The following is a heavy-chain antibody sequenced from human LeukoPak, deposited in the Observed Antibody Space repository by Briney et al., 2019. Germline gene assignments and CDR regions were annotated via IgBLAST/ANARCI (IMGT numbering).Heavy chain of an antibody. CDR2: IYYSGST. V-gene: IGHV4-39*07. J-gene: IGHJ4*02. D-gene: IGHD3-9*01. CDR3: ARDLDWLNYYFDY. CDR1: GGSISSSSYY. Sequence: SETLSLTCTVSGGSISSSSYYWGWIRQPPGKGLEWIGNIYYSGSTYYNPSLKSRVTISVDTSKNQFSLKLSSVTAADTAVYYCARDLDWLNYYFDYWGQGTLVTVSS.